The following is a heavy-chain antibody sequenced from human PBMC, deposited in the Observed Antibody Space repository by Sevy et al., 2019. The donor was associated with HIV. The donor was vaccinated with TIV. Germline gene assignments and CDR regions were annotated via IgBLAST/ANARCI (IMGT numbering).Heavy chain of an antibody. V-gene: IGHV3-23*01. CDR1: GFTFSSYA. CDR2: ISGSGGST. D-gene: IGHD3-10*01. J-gene: IGHJ4*02. Sequence: GGSLRLSCAASGFTFSSYAMGWVRQAPGKGLEWVSAISGSGGSTYYADSVKGRFTISRDNSKNTLYLQMNSLRAEDTAVYYCARGMVRGRFDYWGQGTLVTVSS. CDR3: ARGMVRGRFDY.